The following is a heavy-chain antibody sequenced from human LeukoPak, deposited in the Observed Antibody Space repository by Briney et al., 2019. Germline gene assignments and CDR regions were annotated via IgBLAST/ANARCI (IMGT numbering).Heavy chain of an antibody. V-gene: IGHV4-34*01. CDR2: SSPTGDIT. J-gene: IGHJ4*02. Sequence: SETLSLTCAVYGGSFSGNYWTLIRQTPGRGLEWIGESSPTGDITGYNPSLKGRATISVDLSKNQFSLKLTSVTAADTGVYYCARVPDFIARPCDSWGPGTLVTVSS. CDR3: ARVPDFIARPCDS. CDR1: GGSFSGNY. D-gene: IGHD2-21*01.